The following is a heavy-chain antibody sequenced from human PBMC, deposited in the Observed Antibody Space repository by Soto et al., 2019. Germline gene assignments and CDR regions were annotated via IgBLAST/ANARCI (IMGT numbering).Heavy chain of an antibody. CDR3: ARAPYYYGSGSYYKVCWFDP. CDR2: INAGNGNT. J-gene: IGHJ5*02. V-gene: IGHV1-3*01. D-gene: IGHD3-10*01. Sequence: QVQLVQSGAEVKKPGASVKVSCKASGYTFTSYAMHWVRQAPGQRLEWMGWINAGNGNTKYSQKFQGRVTITRDTSAGTAYMELSSLRSEDTAVYYCARAPYYYGSGSYYKVCWFDPWGQGTLVTVSS. CDR1: GYTFTSYA.